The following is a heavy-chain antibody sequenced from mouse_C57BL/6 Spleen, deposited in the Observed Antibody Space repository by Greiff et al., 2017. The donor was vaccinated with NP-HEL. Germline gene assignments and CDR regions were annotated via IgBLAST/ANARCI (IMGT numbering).Heavy chain of an antibody. D-gene: IGHD1-1*01. CDR2: INPNNGGT. CDR3: ARGYGSSYVDAMDY. J-gene: IGHJ4*01. Sequence: EVQLQQSGPELVKPGASVKISCKASGYTFTDYYMNWVKQSHGKSLEWIGDINPNNGGTSYNQKFKGKATLTVDKSSSTAYMELRSLTSEDSAVYYWARGYGSSYVDAMDYWGQGTSVTVSS. V-gene: IGHV1-26*01. CDR1: GYTFTDYY.